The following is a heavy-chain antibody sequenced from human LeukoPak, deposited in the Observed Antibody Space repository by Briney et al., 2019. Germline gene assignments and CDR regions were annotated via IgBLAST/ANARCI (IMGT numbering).Heavy chain of an antibody. D-gene: IGHD3-22*01. CDR3: ARVHLPTYYYDSSGYYWGYYFDY. CDR2: INHSGST. V-gene: IGHV4-34*01. Sequence: PSETLSLTCSIHGGSFSVYYWSWIRQSPGRGLEWIGEINHSGSTNYNPSLKSRVTISVDTSKNQFSLKLSSVAAADTAVYYCARVHLPTYYYDSSGYYWGYYFDYWGQGTLVTVSS. J-gene: IGHJ4*02. CDR1: GGSFSVYY.